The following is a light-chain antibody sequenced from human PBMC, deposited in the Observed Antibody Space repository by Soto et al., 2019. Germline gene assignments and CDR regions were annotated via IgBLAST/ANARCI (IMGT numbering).Light chain of an antibody. Sequence: EIVMTQSPATLSVSPGGRATLSCRASQTVNSNLAWYQQKPGQAPRLLIYGASTRASGIPARFSGSGSGTEFTLTISSLQSEDFAVYYCQQYNNWPPITFGQGTRLEIK. CDR1: QTVNSN. CDR2: GAS. V-gene: IGKV3-15*01. CDR3: QQYNNWPPIT. J-gene: IGKJ5*01.